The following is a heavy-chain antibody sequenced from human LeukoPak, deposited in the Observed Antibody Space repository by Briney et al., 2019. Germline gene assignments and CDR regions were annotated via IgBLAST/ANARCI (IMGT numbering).Heavy chain of an antibody. D-gene: IGHD3-22*01. J-gene: IGHJ3*02. V-gene: IGHV4-4*07. CDR2: IYTSGST. CDR1: GGSISSYY. CDR3: ARDQGSGYLDDAFDI. Sequence: SETLSLTCTVSGGSISSYYWSWIRQPAGKGLEWIGRIYTSGSTNYNPSLKSRVTMSVDTSKNQFSLKLSSVTAGDTAVYYCARDQGSGYLDDAFDIWGQRAMVTVSS.